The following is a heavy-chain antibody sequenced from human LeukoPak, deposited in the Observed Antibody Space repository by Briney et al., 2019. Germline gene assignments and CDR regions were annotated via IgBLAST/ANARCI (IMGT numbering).Heavy chain of an antibody. D-gene: IGHD1-1*01. CDR3: ATTSGTYYLY. Sequence: ASVKVSCKVSGFTLTQLAIHWVRQAPGKGLEWMGGFDPEDGETIYAQKFQGRVTMTEDTSTDTAYMELSSLRSEDTAVYYCATTSGTYYLYSGQGTLVTVSS. V-gene: IGHV1-24*01. CDR2: FDPEDGET. J-gene: IGHJ4*02. CDR1: GFTLTQLA.